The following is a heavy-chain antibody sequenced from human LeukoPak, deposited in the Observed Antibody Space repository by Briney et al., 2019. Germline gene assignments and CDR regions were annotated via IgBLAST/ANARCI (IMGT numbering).Heavy chain of an antibody. CDR2: INPNSGGT. D-gene: IGHD1-26*01. CDR3: ASSRAGASWFDP. Sequence: ASVKVSCKAPGYTFTGYYMHWVRQAPGQGLEWMGWINPNSGGTNYAQKFQGRVTMTRDTSISTAYMELSRLRSDVTAVYYCASSRAGASWFDPWGQGTLVTVSS. V-gene: IGHV1-2*02. J-gene: IGHJ5*02. CDR1: GYTFTGYY.